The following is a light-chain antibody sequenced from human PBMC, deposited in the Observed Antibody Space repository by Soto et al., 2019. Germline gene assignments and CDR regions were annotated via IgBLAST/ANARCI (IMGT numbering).Light chain of an antibody. CDR2: AAS. J-gene: IGKJ1*01. CDR3: QHSFSAPWT. V-gene: IGKV1-39*01. CDR1: QSISSY. Sequence: DIQMTQSPSSLSASVGDRVTITCRASQSISSYLNWYQQKPGKVPKLLIYAASSLQGGVPSRFSGSGSGTDFTLTISSPQPEDFATYYCQHSFSAPWTFGQGTKVEIK.